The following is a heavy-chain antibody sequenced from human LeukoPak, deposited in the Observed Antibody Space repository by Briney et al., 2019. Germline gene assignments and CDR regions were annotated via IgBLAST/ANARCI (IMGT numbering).Heavy chain of an antibody. V-gene: IGHV3-23*01. CDR3: AKRDGYNSNPLKD. J-gene: IGHJ4*02. CDR1: GFVFDDYA. Sequence: GGSLRLSCTASGFVFDDYAMHWVRQAPGKGLEWVSAISGSGSSTYYADSVKGRFTISRDNSKNTLYLQMNSLRAEDTALYYCAKRDGYNSNPLKDWGQGTLVTVSS. CDR2: ISGSGSST. D-gene: IGHD5-24*01.